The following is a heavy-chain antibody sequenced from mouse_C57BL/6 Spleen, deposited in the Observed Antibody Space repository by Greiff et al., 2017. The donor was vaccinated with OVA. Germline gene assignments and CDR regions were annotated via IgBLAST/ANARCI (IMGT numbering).Heavy chain of an antibody. CDR2: IHPNSGST. CDR3: ARERTMVTTEGFAY. D-gene: IGHD2-2*01. CDR1: GYTFTSYW. V-gene: IGHV1-64*01. J-gene: IGHJ3*01. Sequence: VQLQQPGAELVKPGASVKLSCKASGYTFTSYWMHWVKQRPGQGLEWIGMIHPNSGSTNYNEKFKSKATLTVDKSSSTAYTQLSSLTSEDSAVYYCARERTMVTTEGFAYWGQGTLVTVSA.